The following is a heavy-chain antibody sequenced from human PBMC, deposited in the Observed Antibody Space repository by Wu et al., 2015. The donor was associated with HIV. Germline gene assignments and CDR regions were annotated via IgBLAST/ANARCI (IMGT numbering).Heavy chain of an antibody. J-gene: IGHJ4*02. D-gene: IGHD5-24*01. CDR3: TRGKXCNYNWDFEY. CDR2: LKPSGGAV. CDR1: GYEFIECT. Sequence: QVRLSQSGGQMKKPGESMRISCRTSGYEFIECTLNWIRLAPGRRPEWMGWLKPSGGAVNYARSFQGRVTMTRDVYSDTAFLELRSLTPDDTAVYFCTRGKXCNYNWDFEYWGRVPVTVSS. V-gene: IGHV1-2*07.